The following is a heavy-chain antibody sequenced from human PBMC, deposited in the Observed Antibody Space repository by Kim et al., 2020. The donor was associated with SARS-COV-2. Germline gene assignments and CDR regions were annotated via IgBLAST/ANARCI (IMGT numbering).Heavy chain of an antibody. Sequence: AKKFQGRVTMTRDTSTSTVYMELSSLRSEDTAVYYCARGDTMVRGVIRYWGQGTLVTVSS. CDR3: ARGDTMVRGVIRY. V-gene: IGHV1-46*01. J-gene: IGHJ4*02. D-gene: IGHD3-10*01.